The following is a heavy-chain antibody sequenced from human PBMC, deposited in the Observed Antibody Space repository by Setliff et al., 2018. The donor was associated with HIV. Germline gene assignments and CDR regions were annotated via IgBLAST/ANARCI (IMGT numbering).Heavy chain of an antibody. CDR2: IYFSGTT. J-gene: IGHJ5*02. CDR1: GVSISGGGHY. CDR3: AGSMGATKGSWFEP. D-gene: IGHD1-26*01. V-gene: IGHV4-61*08. Sequence: SETLSLTCTVSGVSISGGGHYWSWIRQPPGKGLEWIGYIYFSGTTNYNPSLKSRVTISVDTSKNQFSLNLSSVTAADTALYYCAGSMGATKGSWFEPWGQGTLVTVSS.